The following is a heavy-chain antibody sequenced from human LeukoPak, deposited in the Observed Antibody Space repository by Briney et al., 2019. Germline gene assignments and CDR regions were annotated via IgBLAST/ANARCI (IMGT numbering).Heavy chain of an antibody. D-gene: IGHD5-12*01. CDR3: ARGLVAADY. J-gene: IGHJ4*02. CDR2: INHSGGT. Sequence: PSETLSLTCAVYGGSFSGYSWNWIRQPPVKGLEWIGEINHSGGTNYNPSLKSRVTISVDTSKKQFSLKLSSVTAADTAVYYCARGLVAADYWGQGTLVTVSS. CDR1: GGSFSGYS. V-gene: IGHV4-34*01.